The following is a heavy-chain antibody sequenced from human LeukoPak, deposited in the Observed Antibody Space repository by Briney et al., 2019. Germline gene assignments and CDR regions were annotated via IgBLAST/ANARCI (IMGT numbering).Heavy chain of an antibody. CDR2: IYTSGST. J-gene: IGHJ4*02. CDR3: AGEKGVYCSSTSCYGRLFDY. Sequence: SETLSLTCTVSGGSISSYYWSWIRQPAGKGLEWIGRIYTSGSTNYNPSLKSRVTMSVDTSKNQFSLKLSSVTAADTAVYYCAGEKGVYCSSTSCYGRLFDYWGQGTLVTVSS. D-gene: IGHD2-2*01. V-gene: IGHV4-4*07. CDR1: GGSISSYY.